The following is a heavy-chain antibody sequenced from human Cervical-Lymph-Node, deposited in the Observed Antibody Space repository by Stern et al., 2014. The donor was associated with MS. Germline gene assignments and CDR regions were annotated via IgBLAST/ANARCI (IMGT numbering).Heavy chain of an antibody. J-gene: IGHJ4*02. CDR1: GYNFPVYW. CDR3: ARHTGDYAFDY. D-gene: IGHD4-17*01. Sequence: VQLVQSGAEVKKPGESLKISCQVSGYNFPVYWIGWVRQTPGKGLEWVGIIYPPDSATSYNPSFQVQVSMSVDKSVSTAYLQWSSLQTSDTALYFCARHTGDYAFDYWGQGTLVIVSS. V-gene: IGHV5-51*01. CDR2: IYPPDSAT.